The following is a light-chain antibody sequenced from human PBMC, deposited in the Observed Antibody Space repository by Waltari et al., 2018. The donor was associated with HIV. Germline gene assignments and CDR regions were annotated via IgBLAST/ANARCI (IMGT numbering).Light chain of an antibody. CDR3: CSYAGDSNYV. CDR2: EVN. V-gene: IGLV2-23*02. Sequence: QSALTQPASVSGSLGQSISISCSGSSSDLGLYNLVSWYQVSPGKAPKLIIHEVNTRPVGVSVLFSGSKSGKTASLTISGLQTEDEADYYCCSYAGDSNYVFGTGTKVTVL. J-gene: IGLJ1*01. CDR1: SSDLGLYNL.